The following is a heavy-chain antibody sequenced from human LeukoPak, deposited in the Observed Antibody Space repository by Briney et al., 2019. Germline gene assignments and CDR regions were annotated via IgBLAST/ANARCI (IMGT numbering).Heavy chain of an antibody. Sequence: PSETLSLTCAVYGGSFSGYYWSWVRQPPGKGLEWIGEVNHSGSTNYNPSLKSRVTISVDTSKNQFSLKLNSVTAADTAVYYCARGPVLELRNWGQGTLVTVSS. CDR3: ARGPVLELRN. J-gene: IGHJ4*02. V-gene: IGHV4-34*01. CDR1: GGSFSGYY. D-gene: IGHD1-7*01. CDR2: VNHSGST.